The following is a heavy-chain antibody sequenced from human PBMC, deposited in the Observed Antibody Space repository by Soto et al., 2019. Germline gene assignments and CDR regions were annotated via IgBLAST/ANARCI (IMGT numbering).Heavy chain of an antibody. D-gene: IGHD6-13*01. CDR2: INHSGST. CDR1: GGSFSGYY. V-gene: IGHV4-34*01. Sequence: SETLSLTCAVYGGSFSGYYWSWIRQPPGKGLEWIGEINHSGSTNYNPSLKSRVTISVDTSKNQFSLKLSSVTAADTAVYYCARRRIAAAGREYYYYYMDVWGKGTTVTVSS. CDR3: ARRRIAAAGREYYYYYMDV. J-gene: IGHJ6*03.